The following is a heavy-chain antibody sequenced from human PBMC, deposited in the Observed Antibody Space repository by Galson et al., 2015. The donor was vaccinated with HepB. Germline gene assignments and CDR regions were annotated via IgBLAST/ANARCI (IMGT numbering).Heavy chain of an antibody. CDR2: IKEDGNDK. CDR3: VRDREVPGGGDWFDP. CDR1: GFSFSSYW. V-gene: IGHV3-7*01. J-gene: IGHJ5*02. Sequence: LRLSCAASGFSFSSYWMSWVRQAPGKGLEWVANIKEDGNDKYYLDSVKGRFTISRDNAKSSVWLQMNSLRVEDTAVYYCVRDREVPGGGDWFDPWGQGILVTV. D-gene: IGHD2-2*01.